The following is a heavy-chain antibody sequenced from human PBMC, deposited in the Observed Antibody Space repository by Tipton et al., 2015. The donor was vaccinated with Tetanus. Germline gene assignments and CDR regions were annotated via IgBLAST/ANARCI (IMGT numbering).Heavy chain of an antibody. Sequence: SLRLSCVASGFSFSSYSVNWVRQAPGRGLEWLSFISGSSSNIYYADSVKGRFTISRDNAKNSVYLQMSSLRDEDTAIYYCARDQRSYIASAGYGMDVWGQGTTVTVSS. D-gene: IGHD6-13*01. V-gene: IGHV3-48*02. CDR2: ISGSSSNI. CDR1: GFSFSSYS. J-gene: IGHJ6*02. CDR3: ARDQRSYIASAGYGMDV.